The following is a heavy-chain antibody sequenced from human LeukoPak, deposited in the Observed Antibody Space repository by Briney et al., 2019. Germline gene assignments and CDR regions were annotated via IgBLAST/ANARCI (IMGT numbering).Heavy chain of an antibody. V-gene: IGHV4-61*08. CDR2: MYFSGST. CDR3: AREPYYYASGSYHNGAFDI. CDR1: GGSISSGDYY. D-gene: IGHD3-10*01. Sequence: SETLSLTCAVSGGSISSGDYYWSWIRQPPGKGLEWIGYMYFSGSTNYNPSLKSRVTISVDTSKNQFSLKLSSVTAADTAVYYCAREPYYYASGSYHNGAFDIWGQGTLVTISS. J-gene: IGHJ3*02.